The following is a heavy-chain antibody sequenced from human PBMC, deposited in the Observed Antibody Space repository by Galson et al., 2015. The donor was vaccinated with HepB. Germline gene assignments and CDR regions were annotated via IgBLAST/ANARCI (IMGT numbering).Heavy chain of an antibody. V-gene: IGHV3-30*18. CDR1: GFIFSDYG. J-gene: IGHJ6*02. D-gene: IGHD2-21*02. Sequence: SLRLSCAASGFIFSDYGMHWVRQAPGKGLEWVAVISYDGNTKFYADSVKGRFAISRDNSKSTLYLQMDSLRAEDTAVYYCAKDLALTASYYSLGMDVWGQGTTVTVSS. CDR2: ISYDGNTK. CDR3: AKDLALTASYYSLGMDV.